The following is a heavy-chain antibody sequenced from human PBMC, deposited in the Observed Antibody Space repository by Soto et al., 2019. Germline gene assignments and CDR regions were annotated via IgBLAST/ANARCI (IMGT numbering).Heavy chain of an antibody. CDR2: ISAYNGNT. Sequence: QVQLVQSGAEVKKPGASVKVSCKASGYTFTSYGISWVRQAPGQGLEWMGLISAYNGNTNYAQKLQGRVTMTTDTSTSTAYMELRSLRADDPAVYYCARDTYIDESSGYRRAPNAFDIWGQGTMVTVSS. J-gene: IGHJ3*02. D-gene: IGHD5-12*01. V-gene: IGHV1-18*01. CDR3: ARDTYIDESSGYRRAPNAFDI. CDR1: GYTFTSYG.